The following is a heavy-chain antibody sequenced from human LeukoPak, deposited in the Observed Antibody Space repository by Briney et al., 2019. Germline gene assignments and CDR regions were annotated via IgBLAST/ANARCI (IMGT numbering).Heavy chain of an antibody. J-gene: IGHJ4*02. V-gene: IGHV3-64*01. CDR2: ISSNGGST. D-gene: IGHD5-18*01. CDR1: GFTFSSYA. CDR3: AKALWIQLWSPLFDY. Sequence: GGSLRLSCAASGFTFSSYAMHWVRQAPGKGLEYVSAISSNGGSTYYANSVKGRFTISRDNSKNTLYLQMNSLRAEDTAVYYCAKALWIQLWSPLFDYWGQGTLVTVSS.